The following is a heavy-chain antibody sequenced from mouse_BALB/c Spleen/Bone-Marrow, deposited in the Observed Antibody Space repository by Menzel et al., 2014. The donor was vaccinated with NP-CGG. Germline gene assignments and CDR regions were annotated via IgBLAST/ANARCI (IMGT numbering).Heavy chain of an antibody. CDR3: ARFPMDY. CDR2: IRNKAYGYTT. V-gene: IGHV7-3*02. CDR1: GFTSTDYY. Sequence: EVMLVESGGGLVQPGGSLILSCTPSGFTSTDYYMSWVRQPPGKALEWLAFIRNKAYGYTTEYSASVRGRFTISRDNSQSILYLQMNTLRAEDSATYYCARFPMDYWGQGTSVIVSS. J-gene: IGHJ4*01.